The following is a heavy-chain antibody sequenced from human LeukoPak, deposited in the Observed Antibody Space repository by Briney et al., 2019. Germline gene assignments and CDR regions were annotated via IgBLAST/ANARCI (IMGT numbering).Heavy chain of an antibody. CDR3: ARSNARDGYNFGY. CDR2: FYYSGAT. D-gene: IGHD5-24*01. CDR1: GGSITSSY. J-gene: IGHJ4*02. Sequence: SETLFLTCTVSGGSITSSYWSWLRQPPGKGLQWIGYFYYSGATNYNPSLKSRVTISVDTSKTQLSLKMTSMTAADTAVYYCARSNARDGYNFGYWGQGTLVTVSS. V-gene: IGHV4-59*08.